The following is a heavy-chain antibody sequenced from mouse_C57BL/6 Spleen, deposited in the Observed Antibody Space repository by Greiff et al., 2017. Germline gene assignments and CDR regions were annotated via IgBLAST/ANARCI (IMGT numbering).Heavy chain of an antibody. V-gene: IGHV1-53*01. D-gene: IGHD2-2*01. Sequence: QVQLQQPGTELVKPGASVKLSCTASGYTFTSYWMHWVKQTPGQGLEWIGNINPSNGGTNYNEKFKSKATLTVDKSSSTAYMQRSSLTAEDSAVYYCAREIYGYSFAYWGQGTLVTVSA. CDR2: INPSNGGT. CDR1: GYTFTSYW. CDR3: AREIYGYSFAY. J-gene: IGHJ3*01.